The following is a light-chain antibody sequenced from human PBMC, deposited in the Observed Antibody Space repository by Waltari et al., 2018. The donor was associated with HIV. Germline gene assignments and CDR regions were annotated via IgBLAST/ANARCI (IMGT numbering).Light chain of an antibody. J-gene: IGLJ1*01. V-gene: IGLV2-8*01. CDR3: TSYAGSGEYV. Sequence: QSALTQPPSASGSPRQSVTLSCTGTSSAVGGYDYASCYQHHQGKVPRLIMYEGSKRPSGVPDRFSGFKSGNTASLTVSGLQAEDEADYYCTSYAGSGEYVFGTGTKVTVL. CDR1: SSAVGGYDY. CDR2: EGS.